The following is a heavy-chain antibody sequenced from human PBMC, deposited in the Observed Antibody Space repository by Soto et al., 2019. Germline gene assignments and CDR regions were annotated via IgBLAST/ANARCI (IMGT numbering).Heavy chain of an antibody. CDR2: VSWNGGTT. CDR1: GFTFDDYG. D-gene: IGHD4-17*01. J-gene: IGHJ6*03. Sequence: GGSLRLSCAASGFTFDDYGMSWVRQAPGKGLEWLAGVSWNGGTTDYADSVKGRFTISRDNAKNSLHLQMNSLRAEDTALYHCVRVTPVTTGFYYYMDVWGKGTTVTVSS. CDR3: VRVTPVTTGFYYYMDV. V-gene: IGHV3-20*01.